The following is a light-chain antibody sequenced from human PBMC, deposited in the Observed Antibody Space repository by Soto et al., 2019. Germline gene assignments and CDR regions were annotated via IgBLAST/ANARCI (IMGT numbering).Light chain of an antibody. Sequence: QSVLTQSPSASASLGASVKLTCTLSSGHSNYAIAWHQQQPEKGPRYLMKGNSGGSPIKRDGIPDRFSGSISGAERYLFIASLQSEDEDDYYCQTWGTGSAIVVFGGGTQLTVL. CDR2: GNSGGSP. V-gene: IGLV4-69*01. J-gene: IGLJ7*01. CDR3: QTWGTGSAIVV. CDR1: SGHSNYA.